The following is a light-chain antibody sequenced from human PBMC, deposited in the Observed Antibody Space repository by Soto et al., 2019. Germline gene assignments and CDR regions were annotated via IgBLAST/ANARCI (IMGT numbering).Light chain of an antibody. J-gene: IGLJ1*01. CDR3: CSYGGRSTYV. V-gene: IGLV1-40*01. CDR2: GNT. CDR1: SSNIGANSD. Sequence: QSVLTQPPSVSGAPGQRVTISCTGSSSNIGANSDVHWYQQLTGAAPKLLIYGNTNRPSGVSDRFSASKSGTSASLAITGLQAEDEADYYCCSYGGRSTYVFGTGTKVTVL.